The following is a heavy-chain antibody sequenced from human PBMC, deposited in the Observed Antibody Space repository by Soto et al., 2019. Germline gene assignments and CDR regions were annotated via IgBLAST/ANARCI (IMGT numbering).Heavy chain of an antibody. D-gene: IGHD3-16*01. J-gene: IGHJ5*02. V-gene: IGHV2-5*02. CDR3: GHRLYTTSRERWFDP. Sequence: QIILKEAGPTLVQPTQTLTLTCTFSGFSLTTSGVGVGWIRQPPGKALEWLALIYWDDDTRYSPSLKSRLTITKDPSKNQVVLTMTNMDPLDTATYFCGHRLYTTSRERWFDPWGQGTLVTVSS. CDR2: IYWDDDT. CDR1: GFSLTTSGVG.